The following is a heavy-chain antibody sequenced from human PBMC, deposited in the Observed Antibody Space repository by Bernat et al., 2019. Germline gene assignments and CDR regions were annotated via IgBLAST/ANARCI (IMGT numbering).Heavy chain of an antibody. J-gene: IGHJ6*02. CDR1: GGSISSSSYY. V-gene: IGHV4-39*01. CDR2: IYYSGST. CDR3: ARRYYYYGMDV. Sequence: QLQLQESGPGLVKPSETLSLTCTVSGGSISSSSYYWGWIRQPPGKGLEWIGSIYYSGSTYYNPSLKSRVTISVDTSKNQFSLKLSYVTAADTAVYYCARRYYYYGMDVWGQGTTVTVSS.